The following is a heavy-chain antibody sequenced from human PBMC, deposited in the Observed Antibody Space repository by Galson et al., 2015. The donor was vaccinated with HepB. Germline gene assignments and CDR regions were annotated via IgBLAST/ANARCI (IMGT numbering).Heavy chain of an antibody. CDR3: AKPGGGV. CDR2: ISGNAYST. V-gene: IGHV3-23*01. Sequence: PRLSCAVSGFTFSIYDMSWVRQAPGKGLEWVSGISGNAYSTNYADSVKGRFTISRDNSKNTLYLQMNSLRAEDTAVYYCAKPGGGVWGQGTLVTVSS. D-gene: IGHD3-16*01. J-gene: IGHJ4*02. CDR1: GFTFSIYD.